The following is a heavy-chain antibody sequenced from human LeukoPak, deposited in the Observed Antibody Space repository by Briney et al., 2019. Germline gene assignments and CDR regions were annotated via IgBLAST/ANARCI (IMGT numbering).Heavy chain of an antibody. CDR3: ARHSGSRTKFYYFDY. V-gene: IGHV4-59*01. J-gene: IGHJ4*02. CDR1: GGSISSYY. D-gene: IGHD6-19*01. Sequence: SETLSLTCTVSGGSISSYYWSWIRQPPGKGLEWIGYIYYSGSTNYNPSLKSRVTISVDASKNQFSLKLSSVTAADTAVYYCARHSGSRTKFYYFDYWGQGTLVTVSS. CDR2: IYYSGST.